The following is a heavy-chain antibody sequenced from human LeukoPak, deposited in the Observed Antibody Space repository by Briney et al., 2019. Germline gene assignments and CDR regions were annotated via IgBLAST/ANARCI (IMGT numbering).Heavy chain of an antibody. Sequence: GGSLRLSCAASGFTFSSYGMHWVRQAPGKGLEWVSIIWYDGSNKYYADSVKGRFTISKDNSKNTLYLQMNSLRAGDTAIYYCARDPGHNGWYGDNWGQGTLVTVSS. CDR2: IWYDGSNK. V-gene: IGHV3-33*01. J-gene: IGHJ4*02. CDR3: ARDPGHNGWYGDN. CDR1: GFTFSSYG. D-gene: IGHD6-19*01.